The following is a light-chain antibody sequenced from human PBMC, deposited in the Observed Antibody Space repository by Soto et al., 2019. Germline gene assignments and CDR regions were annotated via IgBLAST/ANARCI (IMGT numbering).Light chain of an antibody. Sequence: DIVMTQSPDSLAVSLGERATINCKSSQSVLYSSNNKNYLAWYQQTPGQPPKVLIYWASTRESGVPDRFSGSGSGTHFTLTISSLQAEDVAVYYCQQYYSTPQTFGQGTKVEIK. V-gene: IGKV4-1*01. CDR2: WAS. J-gene: IGKJ1*01. CDR3: QQYYSTPQT. CDR1: QSVLYSSNNKNY.